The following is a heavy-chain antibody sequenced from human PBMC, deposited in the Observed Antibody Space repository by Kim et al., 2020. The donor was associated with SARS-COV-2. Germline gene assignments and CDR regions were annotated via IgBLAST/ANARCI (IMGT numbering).Heavy chain of an antibody. J-gene: IGHJ6*03. CDR1: GDSFSDSY. Sequence: SETLSLTCAVFGDSFSDSYWTWVRRPPGKGLEWIGEINRGGSTNYNPSLKSRITISSDTSKNQFSLKVTSLTAADTAVYYCARGRVGVVPSPILGLGPFWKYSFIDVWGRGATVTVSS. CDR2: INRGGST. V-gene: IGHV4-34*01. CDR3: ARGRVGVVPSPILGLGPFWKYSFIDV. D-gene: IGHD2-2*01.